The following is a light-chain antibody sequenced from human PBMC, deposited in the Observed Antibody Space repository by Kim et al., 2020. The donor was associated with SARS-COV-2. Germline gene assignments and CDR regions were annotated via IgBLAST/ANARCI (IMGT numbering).Light chain of an antibody. J-gene: IGLJ3*02. CDR1: RSNIGAGYD. CDR3: QSYDSRLGGWV. V-gene: IGLV1-40*01. Sequence: QPVLTQPPSVSGAPGQRVTISCSGSRSNIGAGYDVHWYQQIPGTAPKLVIFANTHRPSGVPDRISGSKSVASASLAITGLQAEDEADYYCQSYDSRLGGWVLGGGTQLTFL. CDR2: ANT.